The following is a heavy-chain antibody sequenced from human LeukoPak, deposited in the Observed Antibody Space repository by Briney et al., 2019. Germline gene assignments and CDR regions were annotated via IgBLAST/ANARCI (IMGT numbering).Heavy chain of an antibody. V-gene: IGHV1-69*01. CDR3: ARDGGYCSSTSCFRFDY. D-gene: IGHD2-2*01. CDR2: IIPIFGTA. J-gene: IGHJ4*02. Sequence: GSSVKVSCKASGGTVSSYAISWGRQAPGQGLEWMGGIIPIFGTANYAQKFQGRVTITADESTSTAYMELSSLRSEDTAVYYCARDGGYCSSTSCFRFDYWGQGTLVTVSS. CDR1: GGTVSSYA.